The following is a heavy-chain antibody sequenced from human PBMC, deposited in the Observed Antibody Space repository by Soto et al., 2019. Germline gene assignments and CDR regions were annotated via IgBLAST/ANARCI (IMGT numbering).Heavy chain of an antibody. V-gene: IGHV1-2*04. CDR1: GYTFTGYY. CDR3: ARGWSDRVCSGGSCYSRYFDY. Sequence: ASVKVSCKASGYTFTGYYMHWVRQAPGQGLEWMGWINPNSGGTNYAQKFQGWVTMTRDTSISTAYMELSRLRSDDTAVYYCARGWSDRVCSGGSCYSRYFDYWGQGTLVTVSS. CDR2: INPNSGGT. D-gene: IGHD2-15*01. J-gene: IGHJ4*02.